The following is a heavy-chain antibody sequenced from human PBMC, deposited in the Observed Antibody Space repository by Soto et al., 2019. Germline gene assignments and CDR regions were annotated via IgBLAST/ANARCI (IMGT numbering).Heavy chain of an antibody. CDR2: IYWDGDK. CDR1: GFSLGIGGVG. Sequence: QITLKESGPTLVKPTQTLTLTCTFSGFSLGIGGVGVGWIRQPPGKALEWLALIYWDGDKRYNPSLKTRLTIAKDTSKNQVVLTMTNMDPVVTATYYCAHSEYTSPLHFDPWGQGTLVTVSS. J-gene: IGHJ5*02. CDR3: AHSEYTSPLHFDP. D-gene: IGHD6-6*01. V-gene: IGHV2-5*02.